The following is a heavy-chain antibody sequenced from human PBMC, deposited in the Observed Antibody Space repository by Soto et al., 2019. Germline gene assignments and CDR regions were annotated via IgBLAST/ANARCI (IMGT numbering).Heavy chain of an antibody. J-gene: IGHJ4*02. V-gene: IGHV4-30-4*01. CDR3: ARDQSNSPDFFAS. CDR1: GVFVNSYEYF. CDR2: IYYTGST. Sequence: QVQLQESGPGLVRPSQTLSLTCSVSGVFVNSYEYFWTWIRQPPGEALEWIGHIYYTGSTFYSPSLKGRHSMSLDTSKNQFSLTLNSVTAADSAVYYCARDQSNSPDFFASWGQGVLVTVSS.